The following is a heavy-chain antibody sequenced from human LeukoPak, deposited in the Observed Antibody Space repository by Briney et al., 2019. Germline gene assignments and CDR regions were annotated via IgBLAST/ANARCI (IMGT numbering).Heavy chain of an antibody. Sequence: GGSLRLSCAASGFTFSSYAMSWVRQAPGKGLEWVSSLSYSGDDTYYADSVKGRFTISRDNSKNTLYLQMNSLRAEDTAVYYCAKVTYYYDTSSGSYYFDYWGQGTLVTVSS. D-gene: IGHD3-22*01. CDR3: AKVTYYYDTSSGSYYFDY. J-gene: IGHJ4*02. CDR1: GFTFSSYA. V-gene: IGHV3-23*01. CDR2: LSYSGDDT.